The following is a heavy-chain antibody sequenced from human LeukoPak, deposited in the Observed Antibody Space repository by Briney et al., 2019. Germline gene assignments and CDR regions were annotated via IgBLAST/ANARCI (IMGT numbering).Heavy chain of an antibody. Sequence: GGSLRLSCEASGFTFSSYSMNWVRQAPGKGLEWVSYISFSSATIHYADSVKGRFTISRDNAKNTLYLQMNSLRAEDTAVYYCATSGWSQNYFDYWGQGTLVTVSS. D-gene: IGHD6-19*01. CDR2: ISFSSATI. CDR3: ATSGWSQNYFDY. V-gene: IGHV3-48*04. CDR1: GFTFSSYS. J-gene: IGHJ4*02.